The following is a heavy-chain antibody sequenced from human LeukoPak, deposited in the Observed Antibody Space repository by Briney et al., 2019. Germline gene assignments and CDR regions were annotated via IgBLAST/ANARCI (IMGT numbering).Heavy chain of an antibody. CDR3: ARDRATNSFNYDFDY. V-gene: IGHV3-20*04. Sequence: GGSLRLSCVASGFTFDDHGMSWVRQAPGKGLEWVSTVNWNDGSTAYADSVKGRFTISRDNAKNSLYLQMNSLRAEDTALYYCARDRATNSFNYDFDYWGQGTLVTVSS. J-gene: IGHJ4*02. CDR2: VNWNDGST. CDR1: GFTFDDHG. D-gene: IGHD4-23*01.